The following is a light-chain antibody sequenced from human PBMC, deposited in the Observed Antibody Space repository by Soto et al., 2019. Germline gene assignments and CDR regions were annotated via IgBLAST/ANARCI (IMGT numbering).Light chain of an antibody. Sequence: QSSLTQPASVSGSPGQSVSISCTGSSSDVRAYNYVAWYQQQQGKAPKLLIYEGDNRPSGISHRFSGSKSGNTASLTISGLQTEDEADYYCSSYTVINTAVFGGGTKVTV. CDR3: SSYTVINTAV. CDR1: SSDVRAYNY. J-gene: IGLJ3*02. CDR2: EGD. V-gene: IGLV2-14*01.